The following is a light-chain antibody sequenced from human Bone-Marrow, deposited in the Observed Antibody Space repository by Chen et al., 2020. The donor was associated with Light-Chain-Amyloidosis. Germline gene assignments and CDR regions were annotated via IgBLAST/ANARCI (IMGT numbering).Light chain of an antibody. CDR3: CSYAITVNFFWV. J-gene: IGLJ3*02. Sequence: QSALTQPASLSGSPGQSITISCTGTSSDIGGYDLISWYQRHPGKAPKLIIYEVNQRPSGVSYRFSGSKSGNTASLTISGLQAEDEADYFCCSYAITVNFFWVFGGGTKVTVL. V-gene: IGLV2-23*02. CDR2: EVN. CDR1: SSDIGGYDL.